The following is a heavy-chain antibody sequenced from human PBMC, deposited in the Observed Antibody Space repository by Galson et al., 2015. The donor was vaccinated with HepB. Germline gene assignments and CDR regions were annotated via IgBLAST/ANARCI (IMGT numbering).Heavy chain of an antibody. V-gene: IGHV3-38-3*01. CDR1: GFTVSSNE. CDR2: ISGGST. CDR3: ARVQAPLVPAAIRYYYYYYMDV. Sequence: SLRLSCAVSGFTVSSNEMSWVRQAPGKGLEWVSSISGGSTYYADSRKGRFTISRDNSKNTLHLQMNSLRAEDTAVYYCARVQAPLVPAAIRYYYYYYMDVWGKGTTVTVSS. D-gene: IGHD2-2*02. J-gene: IGHJ6*03.